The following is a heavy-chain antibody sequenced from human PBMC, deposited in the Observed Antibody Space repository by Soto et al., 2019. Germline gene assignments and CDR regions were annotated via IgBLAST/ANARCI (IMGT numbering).Heavy chain of an antibody. Sequence: ASETLSLTCTVSGGSISSYYWSWIRQPPGKGLEWIGYIYYSGSTNYNPSLKSRVTISVDTSKNQFSLKLSSVTAADTAVYYCARRYGSFFDYWGQGTLVTVS. CDR3: ARRYGSFFDY. CDR2: IYYSGST. D-gene: IGHD5-18*01. CDR1: GGSISSYY. V-gene: IGHV4-59*08. J-gene: IGHJ4*02.